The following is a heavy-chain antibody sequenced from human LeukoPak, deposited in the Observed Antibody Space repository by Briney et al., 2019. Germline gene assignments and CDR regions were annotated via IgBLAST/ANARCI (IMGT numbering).Heavy chain of an antibody. D-gene: IGHD5-12*01. CDR1: GFTFNSYS. CDR3: AREGSGYSDYDPDY. Sequence: GGSLRLPCAASGFTFNSYSMNWVRQAPGKGLEWVSSISSSSSYIYYADSVKGRFTISRDNSKNTVYLQMNSLRAEDTAVYYCAREGSGYSDYDPDYWGQGTLVTVSS. J-gene: IGHJ4*02. V-gene: IGHV3-21*01. CDR2: ISSSSSYI.